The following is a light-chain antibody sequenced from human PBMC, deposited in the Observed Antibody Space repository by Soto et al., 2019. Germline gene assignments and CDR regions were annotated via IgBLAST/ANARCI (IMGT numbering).Light chain of an antibody. Sequence: QSALTQPASVSGSPGQSITISCTGTSSDVGGYDHVSWYQQHPGKAPKLIIYDVTVRPSGISPRFSGSKSDNTASLAVSGLPPEGGADFYCSSYKNKDTLLFGGGTKLTVL. J-gene: IGLJ3*02. CDR1: SSDVGGYDH. CDR2: DVT. V-gene: IGLV2-14*03. CDR3: SSYKNKDTLL.